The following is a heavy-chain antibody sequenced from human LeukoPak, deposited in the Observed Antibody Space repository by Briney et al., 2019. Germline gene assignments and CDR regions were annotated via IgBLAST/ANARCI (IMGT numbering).Heavy chain of an antibody. CDR3: ARSLSSGYLPDAFDI. Sequence: SETLPLTCTVSGGSISSYYWNWIRQPPGKGLEWIGYIYYSGSTNYNPSLKSRVTISVDTSKNQFSLKLSSVIAADTAVYFCARSLSSGYLPDAFDIWGQGTMVTVSS. D-gene: IGHD3-22*01. CDR1: GGSISSYY. V-gene: IGHV4-59*08. CDR2: IYYSGST. J-gene: IGHJ3*02.